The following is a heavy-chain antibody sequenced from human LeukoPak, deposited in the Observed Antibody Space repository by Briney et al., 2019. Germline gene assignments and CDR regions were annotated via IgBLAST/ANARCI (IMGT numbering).Heavy chain of an antibody. V-gene: IGHV4-38-2*02. CDR1: GYSISSGYY. J-gene: IGHJ6*03. CDR2: IYHSGST. CDR3: ARGDSDCSGGSCYSDSYYYYYMDV. Sequence: SETLSLTCTVSGYSISSGYYWGWIRQPPGKGLEWIGSIYHSGSTYYNPSLKSRVTISVDTSKNQFSLKLSSVTAADTAVYYCARGDSDCSGGSCYSDSYYYYYMDVWGKGTTVTVSS. D-gene: IGHD2-15*01.